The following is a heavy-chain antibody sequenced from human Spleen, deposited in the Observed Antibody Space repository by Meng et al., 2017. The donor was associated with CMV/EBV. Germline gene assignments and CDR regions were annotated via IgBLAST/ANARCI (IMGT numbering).Heavy chain of an antibody. Sequence: GDSISSGGYSWSWIRQHPGRGLEWIGYIYYSGSTYYNPSLKSRVSISVDTSRNQFSLKLSSMTAADTAVYYCAREWLYGGDRYFDYWGQGTLVTVSS. V-gene: IGHV4-31*02. J-gene: IGHJ4*02. D-gene: IGHD2-21*02. CDR1: GDSISSGGYS. CDR2: IYYSGST. CDR3: AREWLYGGDRYFDY.